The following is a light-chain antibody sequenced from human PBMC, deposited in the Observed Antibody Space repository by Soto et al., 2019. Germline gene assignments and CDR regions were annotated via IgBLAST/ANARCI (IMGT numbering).Light chain of an antibody. V-gene: IGKV3-11*01. CDR2: DAS. CDR1: QSISSY. J-gene: IGKJ5*01. CDR3: QQRDNWPIT. Sequence: EIVLTQSPATLSLSPGERATLSCRASQSISSYLTWYQQKPGQAPRLLIFDASKRATGIPARFSGSGSGTDFTLTISSREPEDFAGYYCQQRDNWPITFGQGTRLEIK.